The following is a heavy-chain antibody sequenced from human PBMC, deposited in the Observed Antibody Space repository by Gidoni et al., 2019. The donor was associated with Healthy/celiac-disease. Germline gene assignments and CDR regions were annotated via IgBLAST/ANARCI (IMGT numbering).Heavy chain of an antibody. J-gene: IGHJ4*02. CDR2: IYYSGST. D-gene: IGHD3-22*01. CDR3: ARGGGTYYYDSSGYYYVPNYFDY. CDR1: GGSLSSSSYY. Sequence: QLQLQESGPGLVKPSETLSLTCTVSGGSLSSSSYYWGWIRQPPGKGLEWIGSIYYSGSTYYNPSLKSRVTISVDTSKNQFSLKLSSVTAADTAVYYCARGGGTYYYDSSGYYYVPNYFDYWGQGTLVTVSS. V-gene: IGHV4-39*07.